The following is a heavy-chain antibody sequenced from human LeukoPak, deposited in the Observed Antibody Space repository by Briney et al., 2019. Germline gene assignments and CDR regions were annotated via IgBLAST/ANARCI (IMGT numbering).Heavy chain of an antibody. J-gene: IGHJ4*02. CDR3: AKGGGSYFFDS. CDR1: GFTFSSYA. D-gene: IGHD1-26*01. CDR2: ISYDGSNK. Sequence: GGSLRLSCAASGFTFSSYAMHWVRQAPGKGLEWVAVISYDGSNKYYADSVKGRFTISRDNSKNTLYLQMNSLRAEDTAVYYCAKGGGSYFFDSWGQGTLVTVSS. V-gene: IGHV3-30*04.